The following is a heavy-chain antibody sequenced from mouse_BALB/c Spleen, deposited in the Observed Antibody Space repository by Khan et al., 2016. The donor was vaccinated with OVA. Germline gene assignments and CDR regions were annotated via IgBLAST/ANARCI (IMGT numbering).Heavy chain of an antibody. D-gene: IGHD2-10*02. V-gene: IGHV3-2*02. J-gene: IGHJ2*01. CDR1: GYSITSDYA. Sequence: EVELVESGPGLVKPSQSLSLTCTVIGYSITSDYAWNWIRQFPGNKLEWMGYISYSGNTKYNPSLKSRISVTRDTSKNPISLQLNSVTEEDTATYYGARVYGGDFDYWGQGTTLTVSS. CDR3: ARVYGGDFDY. CDR2: ISYSGNT.